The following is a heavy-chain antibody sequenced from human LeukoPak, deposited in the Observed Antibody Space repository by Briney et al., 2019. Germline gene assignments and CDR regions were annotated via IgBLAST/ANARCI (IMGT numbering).Heavy chain of an antibody. CDR3: ARGGGSSLPD. V-gene: IGHV4-59*01. J-gene: IGHJ4*02. CDR2: ISYSGST. D-gene: IGHD6-13*01. CDR1: GGSISSYY. Sequence: SETLSLTCTVSGGSISSYYWSWMRQPPGKGLEWIGEISYSGSTNYNPSLKSRVTISVDTSKNQFSLKLTSVTTADTAVYYCARGGGSSLPDWGQGTLVTVSS.